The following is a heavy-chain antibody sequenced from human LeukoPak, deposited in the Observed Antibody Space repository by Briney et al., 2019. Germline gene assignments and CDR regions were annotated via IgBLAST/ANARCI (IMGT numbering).Heavy chain of an antibody. CDR1: GGSISSYY. CDR2: IYYSGST. CDR3: ARGIAVAEEFDN. V-gene: IGHV4-59*01. J-gene: IGHJ4*02. D-gene: IGHD6-19*01. Sequence: PSETLSLTCTVSGGSISSYYWSWIRQPPGKGLEWIGYIYYSGSTNYNPSLKSRVTISVDTSKNQFSLKLSSVTAADTAVYYCARGIAVAEEFDNWGQGTLVTVSS.